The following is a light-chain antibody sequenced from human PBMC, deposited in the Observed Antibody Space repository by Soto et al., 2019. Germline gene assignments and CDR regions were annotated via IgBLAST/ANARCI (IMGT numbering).Light chain of an antibody. CDR3: QQYGTSPRT. J-gene: IGKJ1*01. CDR1: QTISNNY. V-gene: IGKV3-20*01. Sequence: EIVLTQSPGTLSLSPGEGATLSCRASQTISNNYLAWYQHKPGQAPRLLIYAASTRATGIPDRFSGSGSGADFPLTVKRLEPEDFAVYYCQQYGTSPRTFGQGTKVEI. CDR2: AAS.